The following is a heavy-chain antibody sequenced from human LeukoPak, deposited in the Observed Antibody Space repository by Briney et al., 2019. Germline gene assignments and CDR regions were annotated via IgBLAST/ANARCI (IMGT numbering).Heavy chain of an antibody. D-gene: IGHD1-26*01. V-gene: IGHV4-39*01. CDR2: IYYSGST. J-gene: IGHJ4*02. CDR1: GGSISSSSYY. Sequence: SETLSLTCAVSGGSISSSSYYWGWIRQPPGKGLEWIGSIYYSGSTYYNPSLKSRVTISVDTSKNQFSLKLSSVTAADTAVYYCARRVWSVGATTKGLFDYWGQGTLVTVSS. CDR3: ARRVWSVGATTKGLFDY.